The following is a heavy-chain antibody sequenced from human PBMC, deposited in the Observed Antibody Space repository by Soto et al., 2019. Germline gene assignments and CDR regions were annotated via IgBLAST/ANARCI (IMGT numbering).Heavy chain of an antibody. J-gene: IGHJ5*02. CDR1: GFTFRSSG. CDR3: AKDLIVVIPAAPSWFDP. D-gene: IGHD2-2*01. CDR2: ISYDGSNK. Sequence: GGSLRLSCAASGFTFRSSGMHWVRQAPGKXLEWVALISYDGSNKYYTDSVKGRFTISRDNSKNTLYLQMNSLRTEDTAVYYCAKDLIVVIPAAPSWFDPWGQGTLVTVSS. V-gene: IGHV3-30*18.